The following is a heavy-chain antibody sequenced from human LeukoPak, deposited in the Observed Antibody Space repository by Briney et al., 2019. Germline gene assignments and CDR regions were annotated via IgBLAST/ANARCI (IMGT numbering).Heavy chain of an antibody. CDR1: RFTLSSYA. CDR2: ISGIGGST. Sequence: GRSLRLSCSPSRFTLSSYAMSWVRQRPEKELERVSAISGIGGSTYYVDSVKGRFTISRDNSKNTLYLQMRSLRAEDTAVYYVAKDSKIRQQPLDYWGQGTLVTVSS. D-gene: IGHD6-13*01. J-gene: IGHJ4*02. CDR3: AKDSKIRQQPLDY. V-gene: IGHV3-23*01.